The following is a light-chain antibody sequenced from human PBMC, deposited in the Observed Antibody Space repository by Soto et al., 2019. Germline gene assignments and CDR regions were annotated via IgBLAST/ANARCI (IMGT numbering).Light chain of an antibody. V-gene: IGLV1-44*01. CDR1: SSNIGSNT. CDR3: AAWDDSLNVPVHV. CDR2: SNN. Sequence: QSVLTQPPSASGTPGQRVTISCSGSSSNIGSNTVNWYQQLPGTAPKLLIYSNNQRPSGVPDQFSGSKSGTSASLAISGLQSEDEADFYCAAWDDSLNVPVHVLGTGTKVTVL. J-gene: IGLJ1*01.